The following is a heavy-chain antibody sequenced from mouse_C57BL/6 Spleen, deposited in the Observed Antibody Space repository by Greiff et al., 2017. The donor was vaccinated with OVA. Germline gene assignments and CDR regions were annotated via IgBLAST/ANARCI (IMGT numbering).Heavy chain of an antibody. D-gene: IGHD1-1*01. CDR2: IDPETGGT. Sequence: QVQLKQSGAELVRPGASVTLSCKASGYTFTDYEMHWVKQTPVHGLEWIGAIDPETGGTAYNQKFKGKAILTADKSSSTAYMELRSLTSEYPAVYYCTRDSYYYGSKSFAYWGQGTLVTVST. J-gene: IGHJ3*01. CDR3: TRDSYYYGSKSFAY. V-gene: IGHV1-15*01. CDR1: GYTFTDYE.